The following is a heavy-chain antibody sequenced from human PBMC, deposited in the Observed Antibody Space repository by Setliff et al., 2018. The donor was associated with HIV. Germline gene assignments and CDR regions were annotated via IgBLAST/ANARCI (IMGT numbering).Heavy chain of an antibody. CDR1: GFTFSNFG. D-gene: IGHD7-27*01. J-gene: IGHJ4*02. Sequence: GGSLRLSCAASGFTFSNFGMSWVRQAPGKGLEWVSGISSSGDRTYYADSVKGRFTMSRDNSKNTLHLQMNSLGVEDTAVYYCAKGWGSPDYWGRGTLVTVSS. CDR2: ISSSGDRT. CDR3: AKGWGSPDY. V-gene: IGHV3-23*01.